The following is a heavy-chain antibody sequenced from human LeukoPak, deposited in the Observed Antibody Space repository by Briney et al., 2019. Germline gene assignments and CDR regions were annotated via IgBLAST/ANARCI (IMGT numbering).Heavy chain of an antibody. CDR2: IYYSGAT. CDR1: GDSISNGDYY. CDR3: ARLSRSSGGYPYVFDI. D-gene: IGHD2-15*01. J-gene: IGHJ3*02. V-gene: IGHV4-30-4*08. Sequence: SQTLSLTCTVCGDSISNGDYYWSWIRQHPEKGLECIGHIYYSGATYYNPSLKSRLTISVDTPKSQFSLKLSSMTAADTAMYYCARLSRSSGGYPYVFDIWGQGIMVTVSS.